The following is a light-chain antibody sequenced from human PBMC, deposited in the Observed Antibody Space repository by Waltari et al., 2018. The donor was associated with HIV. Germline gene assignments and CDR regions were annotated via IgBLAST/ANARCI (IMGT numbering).Light chain of an antibody. J-gene: IGKJ2*01. V-gene: IGKV3-20*01. CDR1: QSVTSSS. CDR2: GAS. CDR3: QQYSRSPLT. Sequence: ELVLTQSTGTLSLSPGERATPPCRASQSVTSSSLAWYQQKPGQAPRLLIYGASSRATGSPDRFSGSGSGTDFTLTISRLEPEDVAVYYCQQYSRSPLTFGQGTKLEIK.